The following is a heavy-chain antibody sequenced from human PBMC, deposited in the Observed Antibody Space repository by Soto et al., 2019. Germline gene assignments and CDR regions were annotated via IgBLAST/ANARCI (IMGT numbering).Heavy chain of an antibody. CDR1: GYTFTGYY. Sequence: QVQLVQSGAEVKKPGASVKVSCKASGYTFTGYYMHWVRQAPGQGLEWMGWINPNSGGTNYAQKFQGWVTMSRDTSISTAYMELSRLRSDDTAVYYCARDPGYWSSTSCSGDAFDLWGQGTMVTVSS. D-gene: IGHD2-2*01. CDR2: INPNSGGT. J-gene: IGHJ3*01. V-gene: IGHV1-2*04. CDR3: ARDPGYWSSTSCSGDAFDL.